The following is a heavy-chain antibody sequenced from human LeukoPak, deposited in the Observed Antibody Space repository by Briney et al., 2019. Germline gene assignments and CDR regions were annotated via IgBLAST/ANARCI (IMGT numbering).Heavy chain of an antibody. Sequence: SGPALVKPTQTLTLTCTFSGFSLSTSGMRVSWIRQPPEKALEWLARIDWADDKFYSTSLKTRLTISKDTSKNQVVLTMTNMDPVDTATYYCARVRCGGDCYPDYWGQGTLVTVSS. CDR2: IDWADDK. D-gene: IGHD2-21*02. CDR3: ARVRCGGDCYPDY. CDR1: GFSLSTSGMR. V-gene: IGHV2-70*04. J-gene: IGHJ4*02.